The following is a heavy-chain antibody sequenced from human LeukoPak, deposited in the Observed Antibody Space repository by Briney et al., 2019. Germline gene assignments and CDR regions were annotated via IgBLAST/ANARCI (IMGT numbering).Heavy chain of an antibody. D-gene: IGHD6-13*01. CDR1: GGSISSGGHY. CDR3: ARGYSSSWSAEYFQH. V-gene: IGHV4-31*03. CDR2: IYYSGST. J-gene: IGHJ1*01. Sequence: SQTLSLTCTVSGGSISSGGHYWSWIRQHPGKGLEWIGYIYYSGSTYYNPSLKSRVTISVDTSKNQFSLKLSSVTAADTAVYYCARGYSSSWSAEYFQHWGQGTLVTVSS.